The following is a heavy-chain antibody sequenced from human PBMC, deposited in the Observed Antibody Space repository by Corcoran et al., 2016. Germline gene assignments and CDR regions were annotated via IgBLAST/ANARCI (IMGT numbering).Heavy chain of an antibody. V-gene: IGHV1-3*01. CDR2: INAGNDNT. J-gene: IGHJ5*02. CDR3: ARGGPYSNYGGNWFDP. Sequence: QIQLVQSGAEVKKPGASVKVSCKASGYTFTNYAIHWVRQAPGQRPEWMGWINAGNDNTRYSQNFQGRVTISRDTSANTVYMELSSLRSEDTAMYYGARGGPYSNYGGNWFDPWGQGTLVTVSS. CDR1: GYTFTNYA. D-gene: IGHD4-4*01.